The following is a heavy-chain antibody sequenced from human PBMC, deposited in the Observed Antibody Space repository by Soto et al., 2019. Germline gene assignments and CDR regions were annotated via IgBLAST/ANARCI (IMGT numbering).Heavy chain of an antibody. CDR1: GFAFSGYG. D-gene: IGHD3-22*01. CDR3: ATDDSSGYYYATAPI. Sequence: PGGSLRLSCAASGFAFSGYGMRWVRQAPGKGLEWVAVISYDGSNKYYADSVKGRFTISRDNSKDTLYLQMNSLRAEDTAVYYCATDDSSGYYYATAPIWGQGTMVTVSS. V-gene: IGHV3-30*03. CDR2: ISYDGSNK. J-gene: IGHJ3*02.